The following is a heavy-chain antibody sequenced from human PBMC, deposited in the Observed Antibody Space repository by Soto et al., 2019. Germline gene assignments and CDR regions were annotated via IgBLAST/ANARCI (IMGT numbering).Heavy chain of an antibody. CDR2: INWNGGST. CDR1: GFTFDDYG. Sequence: EVQLVESGGGVVRPGGSLRLSCAASGFTFDDYGISWVRQAPGKGLEWVAGINWNGGSTGYADSVKGRFTISRDNAMYSLYLQMNSLRAEDTASYYCARLYSSGWYGPGRYWGQGTLVTVSS. D-gene: IGHD6-19*01. V-gene: IGHV3-20*04. J-gene: IGHJ4*02. CDR3: ARLYSSGWYGPGRY.